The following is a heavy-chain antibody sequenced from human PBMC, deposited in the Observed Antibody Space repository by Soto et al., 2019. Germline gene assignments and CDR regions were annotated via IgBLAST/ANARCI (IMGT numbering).Heavy chain of an antibody. V-gene: IGHV3-23*01. CDR2: ISGSGGST. Sequence: GESLKISCAASGFTFSSYAMSWVRQAPGKGLEWGSAISGSGGSTYYADSVKGRFTISRDNSKNTLYLQMNSLRAEDTAVYYCAKGSPAAAIEGAFDIWGQGTMVTVSS. J-gene: IGHJ3*02. CDR3: AKGSPAAAIEGAFDI. D-gene: IGHD2-2*01. CDR1: GFTFSSYA.